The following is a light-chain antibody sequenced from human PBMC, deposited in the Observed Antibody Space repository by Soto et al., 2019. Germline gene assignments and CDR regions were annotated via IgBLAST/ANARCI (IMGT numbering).Light chain of an antibody. CDR2: GAS. CDR1: QSVSSSY. Sequence: EIVLTQSPCTLSLSPGERATLSCRASQSVSSSYLAWYQQKPGQAPSLLISGASSRATGIPDRFSGSGSGTDVTLIISRLEPEDFAVYYCQQYGSSPRTFGQGTKVEIK. J-gene: IGKJ1*01. V-gene: IGKV3-20*01. CDR3: QQYGSSPRT.